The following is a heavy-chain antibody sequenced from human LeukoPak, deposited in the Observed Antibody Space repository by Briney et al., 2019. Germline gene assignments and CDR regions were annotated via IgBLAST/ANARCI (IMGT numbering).Heavy chain of an antibody. J-gene: IGHJ2*01. V-gene: IGHV3-23*01. CDR3: AKDQGTAIFGMIIPDWYFDL. Sequence: GGSLRLSCAASGFTFSSHAMNWVRQAPGKGLEWVSSISGGSNNINYAGSVKGRFTPSRDNSQNTLYLQMNSLRADDTAVYYCAKDQGTAIFGMIIPDWYFDLWGRGTLVTVSS. D-gene: IGHD3-3*01. CDR2: ISGGSNNI. CDR1: GFTFSSHA.